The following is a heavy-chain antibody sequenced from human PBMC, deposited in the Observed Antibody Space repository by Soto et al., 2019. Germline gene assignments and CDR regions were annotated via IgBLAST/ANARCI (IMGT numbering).Heavy chain of an antibody. CDR2: ISGSGGST. J-gene: IGHJ4*02. Sequence: VGSLRLSCAASGFTFSSYAMSWVRQAPGKGLEWVSAISGSGGSTYYADSVKGRFTISRDNSKNTLYLQRNSLRAEDTAVYYCAATPAPGVVVVTATYYFDYWGQGTLVTVSS. CDR3: AATPAPGVVVVTATYYFDY. D-gene: IGHD2-21*02. V-gene: IGHV3-23*01. CDR1: GFTFSSYA.